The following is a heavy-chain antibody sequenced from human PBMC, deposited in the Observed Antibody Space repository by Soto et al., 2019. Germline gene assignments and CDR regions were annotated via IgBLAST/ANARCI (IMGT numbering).Heavy chain of an antibody. CDR3: AKSWGQLWRPFDH. CDR1: GFTFSSYA. Sequence: EVQLLESGGGLVQPGGSLRLSCAASGFTFSSYAMSWVRQAPGKGLEWVSAISGSGGSTYYADSVKGRFTISRDNSKNALYLQMNSLRAEDTAVFYGAKSWGQLWRPFDHWGQGTLVTVSS. V-gene: IGHV3-23*01. CDR2: ISGSGGST. J-gene: IGHJ4*02. D-gene: IGHD5-18*01.